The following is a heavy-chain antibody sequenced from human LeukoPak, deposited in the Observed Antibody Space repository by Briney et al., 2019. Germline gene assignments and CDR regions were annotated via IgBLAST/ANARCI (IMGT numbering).Heavy chain of an antibody. Sequence: PGGSLRLSCAASGFTFSNHWMSWVRQAPGKGLEWVADIKQGGSEKNYVDSVKGRFTISRDDAKNTLYLQMNSLRAEDTAVYYCARVRKYNWNDYSDYWGQGTLVTVSS. V-gene: IGHV3-7*01. D-gene: IGHD1-1*01. CDR1: GFTFSNHW. J-gene: IGHJ4*02. CDR3: ARVRKYNWNDYSDY. CDR2: IKQGGSEK.